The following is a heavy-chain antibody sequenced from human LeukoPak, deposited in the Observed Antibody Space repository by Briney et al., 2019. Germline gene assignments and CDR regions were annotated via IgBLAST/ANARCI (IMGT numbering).Heavy chain of an antibody. CDR2: ISGSGGST. V-gene: IGHV3-23*01. CDR1: GFTFSSYA. CDR3: AILGPYSNYEAPPLWYYYGMDV. J-gene: IGHJ6*02. Sequence: GGSLRLSCAASGFTFSSYAMSWVRQAPGKGLEWVSAISGSGGSTYYADSVKGRFTISRDNSKNTLYLQMSSLRAEDTAVYYCAILGPYSNYEAPPLWYYYGMDVWGQGTTVTVSS. D-gene: IGHD4-11*01.